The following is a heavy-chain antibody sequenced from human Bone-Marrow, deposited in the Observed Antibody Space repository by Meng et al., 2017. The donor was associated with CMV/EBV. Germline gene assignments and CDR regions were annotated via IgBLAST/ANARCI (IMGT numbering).Heavy chain of an antibody. J-gene: IGHJ3*02. CDR3: ARQLLYCSSTRCYTSDAFDI. CDR1: GYSFTSYW. CDR2: IYPGDSDT. D-gene: IGHD2-2*02. Sequence: GGSLRLSCKGSGYSFTSYWIGWVRQMPGKGLEWMGIIYPGDSDTRYSPSFQGQVTISADKSISTAYLQWSSLKASDTAMYYCARQLLYCSSTRCYTSDAFDIWGQGTIVTVS. V-gene: IGHV5-51*01.